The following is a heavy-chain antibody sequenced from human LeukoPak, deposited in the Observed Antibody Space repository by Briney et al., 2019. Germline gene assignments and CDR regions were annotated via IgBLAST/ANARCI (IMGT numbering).Heavy chain of an antibody. CDR1: GYSISSGYY. Sequence: SETLSLTCTVSGYSISSGYYWGWIRPPPGKGLEWIGSIYHSGSTYYNPSLKSRVTISVDTSKNHISLKLSSVTAADTALYYCARVWTDSGSYYDDRGAFDYWGQGTLVTVSS. CDR3: ARVWTDSGSYYDDRGAFDY. J-gene: IGHJ4*02. V-gene: IGHV4-38-2*02. D-gene: IGHD1-26*01. CDR2: IYHSGST.